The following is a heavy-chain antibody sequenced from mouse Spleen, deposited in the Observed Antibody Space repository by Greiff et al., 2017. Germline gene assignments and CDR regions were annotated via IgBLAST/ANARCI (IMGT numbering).Heavy chain of an antibody. V-gene: IGHV1-50*01. CDR2: IDPSDSYT. Sequence: QVQLQQPGAELVKPGASVKLSCKASGYTFTSYWMQWVKQRPGQGLEWIGEIDPSDSYTNYNQKFKGKATLTVDTSSGTAYMQLSSLTSEDSAVYYCARGANWGFAYWGQGTLVTVSA. CDR1: GYTFTSYW. D-gene: IGHD4-1*01. CDR3: ARGANWGFAY. J-gene: IGHJ3*01.